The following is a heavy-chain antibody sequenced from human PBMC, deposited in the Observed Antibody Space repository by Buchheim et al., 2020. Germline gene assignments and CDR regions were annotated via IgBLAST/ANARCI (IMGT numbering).Heavy chain of an antibody. CDR2: IWYDGSNK. D-gene: IGHD2-21*02. J-gene: IGHJ4*02. CDR3: ARGGGYCGGDCYGFDY. CDR1: GFTFSSYA. Sequence: QVQLVESGGGVVQPGRSLRLSCAASGFTFSSYAMHWVRQAPGKGLEWVAVIWYDGSNKYYADSLKGRFTISRDNSKNTLYLQMNSLRAEDTAVYYCARGGGYCGGDCYGFDYWGQGTL. V-gene: IGHV3-33*01.